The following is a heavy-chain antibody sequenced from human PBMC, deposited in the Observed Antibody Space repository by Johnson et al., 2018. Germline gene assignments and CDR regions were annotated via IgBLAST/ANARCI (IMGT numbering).Heavy chain of an antibody. D-gene: IGHD5-24*01. CDR2: IYPGDSDT. Sequence: VQLVQSGAEVKKPGESLKISCKGSGYSFTSYWIGWVRQMPGKGLEWMGIIYPGDSDTRYSPSFQGQVTISADKSISTAYLQWSSLKASDTAMYYCARHELGDGYKDYYYYYMDVWGKGTTVTVSS. CDR1: GYSFTSYW. J-gene: IGHJ6*03. CDR3: ARHELGDGYKDYYYYYMDV. V-gene: IGHV5-51*01.